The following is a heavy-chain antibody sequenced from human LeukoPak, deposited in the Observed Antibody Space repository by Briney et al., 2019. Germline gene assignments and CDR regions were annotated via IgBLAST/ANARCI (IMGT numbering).Heavy chain of an antibody. D-gene: IGHD3-10*01. J-gene: IGHJ4*02. V-gene: IGHV3-48*02. CDR3: ARGTMVN. CDR2: ISSSNSAI. CDR1: GFNFSGYR. Sequence: GGSLRLSCAASGFNFSGYRVIWVRQAPGKGLEWISYISSSNSAIYYADSVKGRFTISRDNVKNSVSLQMNNLRDEDTAVYYCARGTMVNWGQGTLVTVSS.